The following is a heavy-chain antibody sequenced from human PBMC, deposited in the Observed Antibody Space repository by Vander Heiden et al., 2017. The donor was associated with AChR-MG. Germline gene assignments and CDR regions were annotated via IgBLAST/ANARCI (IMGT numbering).Heavy chain of an antibody. Sequence: QVQLQESGPGLVKPSQTLSLTCTVSGGSMSSGGYYWSWIRQHPGKGLEWIGYIYYSGSTYYNPSLKSRVTISVDTSKNQFSLKLSSVTAADTAVYYCARLGRSSSSKYFDYWGQGTLVTVSS. CDR3: ARLGRSSSSKYFDY. CDR1: GGSMSSGGYY. D-gene: IGHD6-13*01. J-gene: IGHJ4*02. CDR2: IYYSGST. V-gene: IGHV4-31*03.